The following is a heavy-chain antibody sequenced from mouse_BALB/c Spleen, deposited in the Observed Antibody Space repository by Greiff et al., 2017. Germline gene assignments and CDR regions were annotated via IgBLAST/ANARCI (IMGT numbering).Heavy chain of an antibody. D-gene: IGHD2-3*01. CDR3: ARGDGYYVGNAY. CDR1: GYSITSGYY. V-gene: IGHV3-6*02. Sequence: EVKLMESGPGLVKPSQSLSLTCSVTGYSITSGYYWNWIRQFPGNKLEWMGYISYDGSNNYNPSLKNRISITRDTSKNQFFMKLNSVTTEDTATFYWARGDGYYVGNAYWGQGTLVTVSA. J-gene: IGHJ3*01. CDR2: ISYDGSN.